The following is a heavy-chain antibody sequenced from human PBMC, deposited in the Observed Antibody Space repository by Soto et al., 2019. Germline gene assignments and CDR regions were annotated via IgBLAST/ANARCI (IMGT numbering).Heavy chain of an antibody. D-gene: IGHD4-17*01. V-gene: IGHV3-7*01. J-gene: IGHJ3*01. CDR2: INQDGTEK. CDR1: GFTISGYW. Sequence: GGSLRLSCVASGFTISGYWMTWVRQAPGRRLELVANINQDGTEKNYVDSVKGRFTISRDNARNSLDLQMNSLRAEDTAVYYCARDSTVTTSDAFDLWGPGTMGTVSS. CDR3: ARDSTVTTSDAFDL.